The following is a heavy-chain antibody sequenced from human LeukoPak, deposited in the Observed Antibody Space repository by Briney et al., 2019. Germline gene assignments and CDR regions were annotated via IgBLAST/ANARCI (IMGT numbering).Heavy chain of an antibody. Sequence: PSETLSLTCTVSGGSISSYYWSWIRQPPGKGLEWIGYIYYSGSTNYNPSLKSRVTIPVDPSKNQFSLKLSSVTAADTAVYYCARDATYYYGSGSYQDAFDIWGQGTMVTVSS. CDR1: GGSISSYY. CDR3: ARDATYYYGSGSYQDAFDI. D-gene: IGHD3-10*01. V-gene: IGHV4-59*01. J-gene: IGHJ3*02. CDR2: IYYSGST.